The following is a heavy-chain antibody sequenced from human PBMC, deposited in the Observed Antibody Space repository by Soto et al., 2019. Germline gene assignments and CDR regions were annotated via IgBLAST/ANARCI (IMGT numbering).Heavy chain of an antibody. V-gene: IGHV3-33*01. CDR2: IWYDGSNK. CDR1: GFTFSRYG. CDR3: ARSEQQLVTRIYGMDV. D-gene: IGHD6-13*01. Sequence: QVQLVESGGGVVQPGRSLRLSCAASGFTFSRYGMHWVRQAPGKGLEWVAVIWYDGSNKYYADSVKGRFTISRDNSKNTLYLQMNSLRAEDTAVYYCARSEQQLVTRIYGMDVWGQGTTVTVS. J-gene: IGHJ6*02.